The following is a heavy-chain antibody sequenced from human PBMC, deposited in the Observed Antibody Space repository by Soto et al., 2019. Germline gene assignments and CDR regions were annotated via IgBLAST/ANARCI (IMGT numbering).Heavy chain of an antibody. V-gene: IGHV3-NL1*01. Sequence: GGSLRLSCAASGFTFSSYGMHWVRQAPGKGLEWVSVIYSGGSTYYADSVKGRFTISRDNSKNMLYLQMNSLRAEDTAVYYCASALRWPLRYWGQGTLVTVSS. CDR2: IYSGGST. D-gene: IGHD4-17*01. CDR1: GFTFSSYG. J-gene: IGHJ4*02. CDR3: ASALRWPLRY.